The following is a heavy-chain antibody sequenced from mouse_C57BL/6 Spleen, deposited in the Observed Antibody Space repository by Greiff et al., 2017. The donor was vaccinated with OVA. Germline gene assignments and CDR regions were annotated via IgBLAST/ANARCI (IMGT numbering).Heavy chain of an antibody. CDR1: GYTFTSYW. D-gene: IGHD1-1*01. CDR2: IYPGSGST. CDR3: ARQTLTTVVAFDD. Sequence: VQLQQPGAELVKPGASVKMSCKASGYTFTSYWITWVKQRPGQGLEWIGDIYPGSGSTNYNEKFKSKATLTVDTSSSTAYMQLSSLTSEDSAVYYCARQTLTTVVAFDDWGQGTTLTVSS. J-gene: IGHJ2*01. V-gene: IGHV1-55*01.